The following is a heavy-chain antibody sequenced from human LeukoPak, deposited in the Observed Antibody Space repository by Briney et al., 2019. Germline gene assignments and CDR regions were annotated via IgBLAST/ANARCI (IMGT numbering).Heavy chain of an antibody. CDR3: ARSEDYYDSSGHAFDY. V-gene: IGHV4-61*05. CDR2: IYYSGST. Sequence: PSETLSLTCTVSGGSISTSNYYWGWIRQPPGKGLEWIGYIYYSGSTNYNPSLKSRVTISVDTSKNQFSLKLSSVTAADTAVYYCARSEDYYDSSGHAFDYWGQGTLVTVSS. CDR1: GGSISTSNYY. J-gene: IGHJ4*02. D-gene: IGHD3-22*01.